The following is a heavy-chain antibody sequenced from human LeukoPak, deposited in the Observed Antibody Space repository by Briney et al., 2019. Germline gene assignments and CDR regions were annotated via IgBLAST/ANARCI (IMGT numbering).Heavy chain of an antibody. CDR3: ARDQGKGDYYNMDV. CDR1: GFTFSSYG. J-gene: IGHJ6*02. D-gene: IGHD3-16*01. CDR2: IWYDGSNK. V-gene: IGHV3-33*01. Sequence: PGGSLRLSCAASGFTFSSYGMHWVRQAAGKGLEWVAVIWYDGSNKYYADSVKGRFTISRDNSKNTLYLQMNSLRAEDTAVYYCARDQGKGDYYNMDVWGQGTTVTVSS.